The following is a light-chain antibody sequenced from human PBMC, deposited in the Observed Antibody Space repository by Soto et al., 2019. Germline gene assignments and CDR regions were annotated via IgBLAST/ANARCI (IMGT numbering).Light chain of an antibody. CDR2: ATS. V-gene: IGKV3-20*01. CDR1: QSVSSGY. Sequence: EIVLTQSPGALSLSPGERATLSCRASQSVSSGYLAWYQQKPGQAPRLLIFATSRRATGTPDRFSGSGSGTDFPLTSSRLEPEDVAVYYCQQYGSSPPITFGQGTRLEIK. CDR3: QQYGSSPPIT. J-gene: IGKJ5*01.